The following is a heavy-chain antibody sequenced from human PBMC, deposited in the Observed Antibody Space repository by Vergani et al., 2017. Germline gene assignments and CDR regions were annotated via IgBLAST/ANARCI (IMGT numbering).Heavy chain of an antibody. CDR1: GGTFSSYA. CDR2: IIPIFGTA. J-gene: IGHJ4*02. V-gene: IGHV1-69*01. Sequence: HVQLVQSGAEVKKPGSSVKVSCKASGGTFSSYAISWVRQAPGQGLECMGGIIPIFGTANYAQKFQGRVTITADESTSTAYMELSSLRSEDTAVYYCARHGHCSSTSCPTNLIDYWGQGTLVTVSS. CDR3: ARHGHCSSTSCPTNLIDY. D-gene: IGHD2-2*03.